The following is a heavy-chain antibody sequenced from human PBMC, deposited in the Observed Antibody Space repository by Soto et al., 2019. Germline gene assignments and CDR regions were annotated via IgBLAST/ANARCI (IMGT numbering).Heavy chain of an antibody. CDR2: IYYSGST. CDR3: ARAFYITVKGTRWFDP. CDR1: GGSISSGGYY. Sequence: SETLSLTCTVSGGSISSGGYYWSWIRQHPGKGLEWIGYIYYSGSTYYNPSLKSRVTISVDTSKNQSSLKLSSVTAADTAVYYCARAFYITVKGTRWFDPWGQGTLVTVSS. D-gene: IGHD4-4*01. V-gene: IGHV4-31*03. J-gene: IGHJ5*02.